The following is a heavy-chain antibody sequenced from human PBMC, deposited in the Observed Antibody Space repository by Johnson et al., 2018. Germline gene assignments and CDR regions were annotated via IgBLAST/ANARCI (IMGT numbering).Heavy chain of an antibody. J-gene: IGHJ6*02. V-gene: IGHV3-21*01. CDR3: AREFTGNYYDSSGYYYSHGMDV. CDR2: IRSSSSYI. Sequence: EVQLLESGGGLVKPGGSLRLSCAASGFTFSSYSMNWVRQAPGKGLEWVSSIRSSSSYIYYADPVKGRFPIPRDNAKNSLYLQMNSLRAEETAVYYCAREFTGNYYDSSGYYYSHGMDVWGQGTTVTVSS. D-gene: IGHD3-22*01. CDR1: GFTFSSYS.